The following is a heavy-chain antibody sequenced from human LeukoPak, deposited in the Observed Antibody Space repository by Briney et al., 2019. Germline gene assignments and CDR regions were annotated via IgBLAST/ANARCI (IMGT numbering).Heavy chain of an antibody. V-gene: IGHV1-3*01. CDR1: GYTFTSYA. CDR3: ARVKVQDHGIYYYGMDV. CDR2: INAGNGNT. Sequence: ASVKVSCKASGYTFTSYAMHWVRQAPGQRLEWMGWINAGNGNTKYSQKFQGRVTITRDTSASTAYMELSSLRSEDTAVYYCARVKVQDHGIYYYGMDVWGQGTTVTASS. J-gene: IGHJ6*02. D-gene: IGHD1-14*01.